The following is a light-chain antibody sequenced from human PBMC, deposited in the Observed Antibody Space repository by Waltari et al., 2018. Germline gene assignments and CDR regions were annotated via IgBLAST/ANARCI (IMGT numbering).Light chain of an antibody. CDR2: DAS. CDR3: QQYNKWPPIT. J-gene: IGKJ5*01. CDR1: QSVNRY. Sequence: LVMTQSPAILSVSPGERANLSCRASQSVNRYLAWYQQKPGQTPRLLIYDASTRATGIPARFSGSGSGTEFTLTISSLQSEDFAVYYCQQYNKWPPITFGQGTRLEIK. V-gene: IGKV3-15*01.